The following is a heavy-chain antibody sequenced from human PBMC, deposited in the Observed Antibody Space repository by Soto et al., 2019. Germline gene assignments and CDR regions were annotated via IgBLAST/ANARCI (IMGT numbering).Heavy chain of an antibody. CDR3: ARDGPRGPLDY. Sequence: QVQLQESGPGLVKPSGTLSLTCVVSGGSISSSNWWRWVRQTPGKGLQWIGQIYHSGSTNYNPSLKTRVTISVDTSKNQCSLKLNSVTAADPAVYYCARDGPRGPLDYWGQGTLVTVSS. CDR1: GGSISSSNW. CDR2: IYHSGST. V-gene: IGHV4-4*02. J-gene: IGHJ4*02.